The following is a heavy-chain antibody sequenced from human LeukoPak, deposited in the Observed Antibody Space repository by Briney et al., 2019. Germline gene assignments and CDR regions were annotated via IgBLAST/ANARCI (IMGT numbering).Heavy chain of an antibody. Sequence: SETLSLTCSVSGGSISGYSWSWIRQPPGKGLEWIGYISYSGIIKYNPSLKGRVTFSVDTSKNQFSLKLSSVTAADTAVYYCARGRGVEDYWGQGTLVTVSS. CDR2: ISYSGII. CDR3: ARGRGVEDY. J-gene: IGHJ4*02. CDR1: GGSISGYS. V-gene: IGHV4-59*01. D-gene: IGHD2-8*01.